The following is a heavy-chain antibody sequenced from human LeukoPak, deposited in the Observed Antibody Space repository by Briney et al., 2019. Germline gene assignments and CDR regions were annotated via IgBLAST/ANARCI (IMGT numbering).Heavy chain of an antibody. CDR3: ARDNWVDC. V-gene: IGHV3-48*04. J-gene: IGHJ5*01. CDR2: IDTSSTTM. CDR1: GLTFSKYS. Sequence: GGSLRLSCAASGLTFSKYSMTWVRQAPGKGLEWVSFIDTSSTTMYYTDSVKGRFTISRDNAKNSLYLQMNSLKVEDTAIYYCARDNWVDCWGQGTLVTVSS.